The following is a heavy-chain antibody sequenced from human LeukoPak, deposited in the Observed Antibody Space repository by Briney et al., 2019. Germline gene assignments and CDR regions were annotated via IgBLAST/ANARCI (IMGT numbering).Heavy chain of an antibody. V-gene: IGHV3-11*03. J-gene: IGHJ4*02. Sequence: PGGSLRLSCAASGFTFSDYYMSWIRQAPGKGLEWVSYISSSSSYTNYADSVKGRFTISRDNAKNSLYLQMNSLRAEDTAVYYCGTIAVAGGHFDYWGQGTLVTVSS. D-gene: IGHD6-19*01. CDR1: GFTFSDYY. CDR2: ISSSSSYT. CDR3: GTIAVAGGHFDY.